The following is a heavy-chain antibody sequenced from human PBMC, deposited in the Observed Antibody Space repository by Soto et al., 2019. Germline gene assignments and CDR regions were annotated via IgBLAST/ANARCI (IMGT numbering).Heavy chain of an antibody. Sequence: QVQLVESGGGVVQPGRSLRLSCAASGFTFSSFGMHWVRQAPGKGLEWVAVISFDGSNKYYADSVKGRFTISRDNSKNTLFLQMNSLRPEETAVYYCAKVTDIEVVPVAIRGPWGLDFWGQGTTVTVSS. CDR1: GFTFSSFG. D-gene: IGHD2-2*01. CDR2: ISFDGSNK. CDR3: AKVTDIEVVPVAIRGPWGLDF. J-gene: IGHJ6*02. V-gene: IGHV3-30*18.